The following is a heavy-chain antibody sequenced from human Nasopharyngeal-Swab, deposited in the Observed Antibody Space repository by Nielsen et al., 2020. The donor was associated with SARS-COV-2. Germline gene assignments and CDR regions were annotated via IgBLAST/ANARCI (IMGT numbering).Heavy chain of an antibody. CDR3: ARGRLHFLEPRLDY. CDR1: GGSFSGDN. CDR2: INHSGST. V-gene: IGHV4-34*01. J-gene: IGHJ4*02. Sequence: SETLSLTCAVYGGSFSGDNWSWIRQPPGKGLEWIGEINHSGSTNSNPSLKSRVTLSVDTSKNQFSLKLSSMTAADTAVYYCARGRLHFLEPRLDYWGQGTLVTVSS. D-gene: IGHD3-3*01.